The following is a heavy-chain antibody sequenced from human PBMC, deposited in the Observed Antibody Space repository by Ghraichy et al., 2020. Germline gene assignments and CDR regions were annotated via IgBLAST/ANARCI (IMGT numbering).Heavy chain of an antibody. J-gene: IGHJ4*02. CDR2: ISVYNGNT. CDR3: ARAGDRYSGSYGDY. V-gene: IGHV1-18*01. D-gene: IGHD1-26*01. Sequence: ASVKVSCKASGYTFSSYGISWVRLAPGQGLEWMGWISVYNGNTNYAENLQGRVTMTTDTSTSTAYMELRSLRFDDTAMYYCARAGDRYSGSYGDYWGQGTLVTVSS. CDR1: GYTFSSYG.